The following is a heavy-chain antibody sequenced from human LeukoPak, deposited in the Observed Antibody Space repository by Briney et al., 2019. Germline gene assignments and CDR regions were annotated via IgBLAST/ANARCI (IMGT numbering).Heavy chain of an antibody. CDR2: LRDNGDT. CDR1: GFTFSSYA. J-gene: IGHJ4*02. D-gene: IGHD3-16*01. V-gene: IGHV3-23*01. CDR3: AKASWVSTADAVL. Sequence: PGGSLTLSCAASGFTFSSYAMSWVREAPARGLEWVSSLRDNGDTFYEESVKSRFTISRDESRNTVYLQLSTVTVADTAVYYCAKASWVSTADAVLWGQGTVVTVSS.